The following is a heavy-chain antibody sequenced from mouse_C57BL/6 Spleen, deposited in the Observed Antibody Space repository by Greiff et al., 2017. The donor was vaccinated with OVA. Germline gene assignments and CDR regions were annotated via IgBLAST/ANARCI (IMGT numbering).Heavy chain of an antibody. D-gene: IGHD2-1*01. CDR1: GFSLTSYG. V-gene: IGHV2-6-1*01. Sequence: QVQLKESGPGLVAPSQSLSITCTVSGFSLTSYGVHWVRQPPGKGLEWLVVIWSDGSTTYNSALKSRLSISKDNSKSQVFLNMNSPQTDDPAMYYCARQGGGNYVFAYWGQGTLVTVSA. CDR2: IWSDGST. J-gene: IGHJ3*01. CDR3: ARQGGGNYVFAY.